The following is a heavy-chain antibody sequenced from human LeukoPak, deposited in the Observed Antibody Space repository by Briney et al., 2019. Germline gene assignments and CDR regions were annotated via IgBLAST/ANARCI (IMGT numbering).Heavy chain of an antibody. J-gene: IGHJ6*03. CDR3: ARDQDSSMYYYYYMDV. CDR1: GYTFTGYY. Sequence: ASVKVSCKASGYTFTGYYMRWVRQAPGQGLEWMGWINPNSGGTNYAQKFQGRVTMTRDTSISTAYMELSRLRSDDTAVYYCARDQDSSMYYYYYMDVWGKGTTVTVSS. D-gene: IGHD4-11*01. CDR2: INPNSGGT. V-gene: IGHV1-2*02.